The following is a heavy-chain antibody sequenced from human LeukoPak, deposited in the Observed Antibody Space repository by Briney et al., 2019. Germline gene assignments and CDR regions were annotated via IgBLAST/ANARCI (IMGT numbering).Heavy chain of an antibody. V-gene: IGHV4-39*07. CDR2: IHYSGST. D-gene: IGHD3-10*01. CDR3: ARGEYGSGSYHIDY. J-gene: IGHJ4*02. Sequence: PSETLSLTCTVSGGSISSSSYYWGWIRQPPGKGLEWIGSIHYSGSTNYNPSLKSRVTISVDTSKNQFSLKLSSVTAADTAVYYCARGEYGSGSYHIDYWGQGTLVTVSS. CDR1: GGSISSSSYY.